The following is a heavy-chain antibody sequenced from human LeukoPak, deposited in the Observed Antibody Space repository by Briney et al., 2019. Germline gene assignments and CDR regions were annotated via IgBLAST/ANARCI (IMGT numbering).Heavy chain of an antibody. D-gene: IGHD3-3*01. V-gene: IGHV3-23*01. Sequence: GGSLRLSCAASGFTFSSYAMSWVRQAPGKGLEWVSAISGSGGSTYYADSVKGRFTISRDNSKNTLYLQMNSLRAEDTAVYYCAKDSSIHLNYDFSSGYSRFDYWGQGTLVTVSS. J-gene: IGHJ4*02. CDR1: GFTFSSYA. CDR2: ISGSGGST. CDR3: AKDSSIHLNYDFSSGYSRFDY.